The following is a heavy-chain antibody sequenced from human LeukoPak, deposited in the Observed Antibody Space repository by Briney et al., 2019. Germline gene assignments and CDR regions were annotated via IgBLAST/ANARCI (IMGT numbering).Heavy chain of an antibody. CDR2: ISSSSSYI. Sequence: GGSLRLSCSASGFTFSSYSMNWVRQAPGKGLEWVSSISSSSSYIYYADSVKGRFTISRDNAKNSLYLQMNSLRAEDTAVYYCARDSVHCGGDCYSASPDWGQGTLVTVSS. V-gene: IGHV3-21*01. CDR3: ARDSVHCGGDCYSASPD. J-gene: IGHJ4*02. CDR1: GFTFSSYS. D-gene: IGHD2-21*01.